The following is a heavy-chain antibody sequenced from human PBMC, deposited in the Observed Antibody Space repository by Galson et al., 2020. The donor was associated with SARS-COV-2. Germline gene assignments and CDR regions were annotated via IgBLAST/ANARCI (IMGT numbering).Heavy chain of an antibody. Sequence: SETLSLTCAVSGGSISSSNWWSWVRQPPGKGLEWIGEIYHSGSTNYNPSLKGRVTISVDKSKNQFSLKLSSVTAADTAVYYCASGESYCSSTSCVNWFDPWGQGTLVTVSS. D-gene: IGHD2-2*01. J-gene: IGHJ5*02. V-gene: IGHV4-4*02. CDR3: ASGESYCSSTSCVNWFDP. CDR1: GGSISSSNW. CDR2: IYHSGST.